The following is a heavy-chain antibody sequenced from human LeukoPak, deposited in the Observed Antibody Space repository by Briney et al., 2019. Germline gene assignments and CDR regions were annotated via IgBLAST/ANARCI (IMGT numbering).Heavy chain of an antibody. CDR3: ARHEWGITNAFDI. CDR1: GGSISSYY. V-gene: IGHV4-4*07. J-gene: IGHJ3*02. D-gene: IGHD1-14*01. CDR2: IYTSGST. Sequence: SETLSLTCTVSGGSISSYYWSWIRQPAGKGLEWIGRIYTSGSTNYDPSLKSRVTMSVDTSKNQFSLKLSSVTATDTAVYYCARHEWGITNAFDIWGQGAMVTVSS.